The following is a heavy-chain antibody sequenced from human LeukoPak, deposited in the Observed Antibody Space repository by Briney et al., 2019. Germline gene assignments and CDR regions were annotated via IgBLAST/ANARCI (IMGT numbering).Heavy chain of an antibody. J-gene: IGHJ5*02. CDR2: ISSSSSTI. CDR3: ARGGSPDYGDYNWFDP. Sequence: GGSLRLSCAASGFTFSTYSMNWVRQAPGKGLEWVSYISSSSSTIYYADSVKGRFTISRDNAKNSLCLQMNSLRAEDTAVYYCARGGSPDYGDYNWFDPWGQGTLVTVSS. CDR1: GFTFSTYS. V-gene: IGHV3-48*01. D-gene: IGHD4-17*01.